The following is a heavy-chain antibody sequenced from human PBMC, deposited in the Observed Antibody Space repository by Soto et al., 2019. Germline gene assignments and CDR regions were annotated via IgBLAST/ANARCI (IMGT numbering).Heavy chain of an antibody. Sequence: LRLSCAASGFTFSNYGMHWVRQAPGKGLEWVAIIWHDGNNKYYADSVRGRFIISRDNSKNRLYLQMNSLRAEDTAVYYCASDLVGASDSYGLDVWGQGTPVTVS. CDR2: IWHDGNNK. J-gene: IGHJ6*02. CDR1: GFTFSNYG. D-gene: IGHD1-26*01. V-gene: IGHV3-33*01. CDR3: ASDLVGASDSYGLDV.